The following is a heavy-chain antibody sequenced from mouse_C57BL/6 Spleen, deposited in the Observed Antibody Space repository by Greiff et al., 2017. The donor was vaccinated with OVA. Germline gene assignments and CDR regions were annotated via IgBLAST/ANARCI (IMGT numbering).Heavy chain of an antibody. CDR3: TRSFYDGYYLDV. D-gene: IGHD2-3*01. Sequence: VQLKESGTVLVRPGASVKMSCKTSGYTFTSYWMHWVQQRPGKGLEWIGAIYPGNSDTSYNQKVKGKATLTAVTSASTAYMELSSLTNEDSAVYYCTRSFYDGYYLDVWGTGTTVTVSS. CDR1: GYTFTSYW. CDR2: IYPGNSDT. V-gene: IGHV1-5*01. J-gene: IGHJ1*03.